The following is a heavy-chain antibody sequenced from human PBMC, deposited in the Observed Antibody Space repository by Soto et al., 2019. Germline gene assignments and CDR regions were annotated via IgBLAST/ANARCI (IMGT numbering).Heavy chain of an antibody. J-gene: IGHJ5*02. CDR1: GGSISGYY. D-gene: IGHD3-16*01. CDR2: IYYSGST. Sequence: PSETLSLTCTVSGGSISGYYWSWIRQPPGKGLEWIGYIYYSGSTNYNPSLKSRVTISVDTSKNQFSLKLSSVTAADTAVYYCARWGLGSNWFDPWGQGTLVTVSS. CDR3: ARWGLGSNWFDP. V-gene: IGHV4-59*08.